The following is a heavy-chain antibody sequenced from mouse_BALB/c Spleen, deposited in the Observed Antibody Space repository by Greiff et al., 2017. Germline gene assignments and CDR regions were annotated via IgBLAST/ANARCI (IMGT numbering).Heavy chain of an antibody. D-gene: IGHD1-1*01. CDR1: GFSLTGYG. CDR2: IWGGGST. Sequence: VKVVESGPGLVAPSQSLSITCTVSGFSLTGYGVHWVRQPPGKGLEWLGMIWGGGSTDYNSALKSRLSISKDNSKSQVFLKMNSLQTDDTAMYYCARNGDYGSFFDDWGQGTTLTVSS. J-gene: IGHJ2*01. V-gene: IGHV2-6-7*01. CDR3: ARNGDYGSFFDD.